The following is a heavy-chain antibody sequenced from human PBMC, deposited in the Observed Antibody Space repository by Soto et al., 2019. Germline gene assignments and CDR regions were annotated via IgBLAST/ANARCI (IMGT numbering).Heavy chain of an antibody. V-gene: IGHV1-3*01. D-gene: IGHD1-26*01. CDR2: INAGNGNT. Sequence: ASVKVSCKASGYTFTSYAMHWVRQAPGQRLEWMGWINAGNGNTKYSQKFQGRVTITRDTSASTAYMELSSLRSEDTAVYYCARSVGYGYSGIDYWGQGTLVTVSS. CDR3: ARSVGYGYSGIDY. J-gene: IGHJ4*02. CDR1: GYTFTSYA.